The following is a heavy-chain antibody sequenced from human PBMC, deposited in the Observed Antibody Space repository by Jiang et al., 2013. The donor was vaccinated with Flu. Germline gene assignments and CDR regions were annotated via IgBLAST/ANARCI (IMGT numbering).Heavy chain of an antibody. J-gene: IGHJ4*02. CDR1: GGSVTSETYY. Sequence: GSGLVKPSETLSLTCTVSGGSVTSETYYWVWIRQPPGRGLEWIGSIYYSGSTYYNPSLKSRVTMSVDTSKNQFSLRLTSVTAADTAVYFCARAQKINGFELPYFDHWGQGTLVTASS. V-gene: IGHV4-39*07. CDR3: ARAQKINGFELPYFDH. D-gene: IGHD5-12*01. CDR2: IYYSGST.